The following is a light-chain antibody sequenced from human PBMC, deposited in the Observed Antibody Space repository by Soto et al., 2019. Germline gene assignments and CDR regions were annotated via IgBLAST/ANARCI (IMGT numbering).Light chain of an antibody. V-gene: IGKV3-15*01. J-gene: IGKJ1*01. CDR3: QQYLDWPRT. CDR2: GAS. CDR1: QSLGSD. Sequence: VLTQSPATLSVPSGARATLSCMDSQSLGSDLVCYRQKPGQAPRLLIYGASNRATGAPDRFSGSGSGTVFTLSISSLQSDDFAVYYCQQYLDWPRTFGQGTNV.